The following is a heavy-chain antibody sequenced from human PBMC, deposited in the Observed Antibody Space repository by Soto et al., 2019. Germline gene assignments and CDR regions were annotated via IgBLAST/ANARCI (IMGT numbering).Heavy chain of an antibody. CDR1: GGSVNSVGYM. V-gene: IGHV4-61*03. J-gene: IGHJ4*02. Sequence: SETLSLTCNVSGGSVNSVGYMWTWIRQPPGKGLEWIGYISYTGSTNYNPPLRSRLSISVDASKNRFSLKVSSMTSADSAVYYCARISGAYGAIDFWGQGTLVTVSS. CDR2: ISYTGST. CDR3: ARISGAYGAIDF. D-gene: IGHD1-26*01.